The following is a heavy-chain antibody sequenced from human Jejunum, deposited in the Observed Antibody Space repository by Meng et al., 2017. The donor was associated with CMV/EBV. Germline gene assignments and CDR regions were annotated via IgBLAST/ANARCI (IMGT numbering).Heavy chain of an antibody. Sequence: SGFTFSSYWMNWVRQVPGKGLDWAANIKQDGSERYYVESVKGRFTISRNNAKNSLFLQMDGLRAEDTAVYYCARQKCGGDCDMDVWGQGTTVTVSS. V-gene: IGHV3-7*01. CDR3: ARQKCGGDCDMDV. J-gene: IGHJ6*02. CDR1: GFTFSSYW. CDR2: IKQDGSER. D-gene: IGHD2-21*01.